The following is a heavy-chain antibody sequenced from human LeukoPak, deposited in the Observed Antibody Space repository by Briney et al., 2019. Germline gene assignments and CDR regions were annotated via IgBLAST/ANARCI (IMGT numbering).Heavy chain of an antibody. CDR3: ARDRAAAGRFDY. D-gene: IGHD6-13*01. CDR2: ISYDGSNK. Sequence: GGSLRLSCAASGFTFSSYAMHWVRQAPGKGLEWVAVISYDGSNKYYADSVKGQFTISRDNSKNTLYLQMNSLRAEDTAVYYCARDRAAAGRFDYWGQGTLVTVSS. J-gene: IGHJ4*02. V-gene: IGHV3-30-3*01. CDR1: GFTFSSYA.